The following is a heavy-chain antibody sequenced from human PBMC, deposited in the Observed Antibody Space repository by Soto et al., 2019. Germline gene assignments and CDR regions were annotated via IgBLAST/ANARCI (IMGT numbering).Heavy chain of an antibody. CDR1: GFTFSSYA. Sequence: QLGGSLRLSCAASGFTFSSYAMHWVRQAPGKGLEWVAVISYDGSNKYYADSVKGRFTISRDNSKNTLYLQMNSLRAEDTAVYYCARDLSQWLVPDGFQHWGQGTLVTVSS. J-gene: IGHJ1*01. CDR3: ARDLSQWLVPDGFQH. V-gene: IGHV3-30-3*01. CDR2: ISYDGSNK. D-gene: IGHD6-19*01.